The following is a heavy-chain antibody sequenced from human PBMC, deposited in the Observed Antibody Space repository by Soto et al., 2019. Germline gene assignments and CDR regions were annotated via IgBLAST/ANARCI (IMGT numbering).Heavy chain of an antibody. Sequence: SETLSLTCTVSGGSISSSRYYWGWIRQPPGKGLEWIGSIYYSGTTYYNPSLKSRVTISVDTSRNQFSLQLSSVTAADTAVYYCSPQVSSAWYFDYWGQGTLVTVSS. V-gene: IGHV4-39*01. J-gene: IGHJ4*02. CDR2: IYYSGTT. D-gene: IGHD6-19*01. CDR3: SPQVSSAWYFDY. CDR1: GGSISSSRYY.